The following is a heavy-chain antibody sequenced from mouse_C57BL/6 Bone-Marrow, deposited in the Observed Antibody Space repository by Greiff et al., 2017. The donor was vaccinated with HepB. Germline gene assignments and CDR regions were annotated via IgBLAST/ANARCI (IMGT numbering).Heavy chain of an antibody. V-gene: IGHV1-15*01. CDR2: IDPETGGT. CDR1: GYTFTDYE. J-gene: IGHJ2*01. D-gene: IGHD2-3*01. Sequence: VQLQQSGAELVRPGASVTLSCKASGYTFTDYEMHWVKQTPVHGLEWIGAIDPETGGTAYNQKFKGKAILTADKSSSTAYMELRSLTSEASAVYFYTKERGDGYYDYWGQGTTLTVSS. CDR3: TKERGDGYYDY.